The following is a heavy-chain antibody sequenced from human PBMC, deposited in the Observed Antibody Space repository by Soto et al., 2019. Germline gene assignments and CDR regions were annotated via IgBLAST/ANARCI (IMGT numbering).Heavy chain of an antibody. CDR2: ISGGGGST. Sequence: EVQLLESGGGLVQPGGSLRLSCAASGFTFGSYAMNWVRQAPGKGLEWVSSISGGGGSTFYADSVKGRFTISRDNSKNTLYLQMNSLRAEDTAVYYCAKSPRDGYSFFDYWGQGTLVTVSS. CDR1: GFTFGSYA. CDR3: AKSPRDGYSFFDY. J-gene: IGHJ4*02. V-gene: IGHV3-23*01. D-gene: IGHD4-4*01.